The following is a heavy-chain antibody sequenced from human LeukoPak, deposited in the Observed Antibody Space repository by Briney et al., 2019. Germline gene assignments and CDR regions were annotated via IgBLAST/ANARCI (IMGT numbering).Heavy chain of an antibody. CDR2: INHSGST. V-gene: IGHV4-34*01. CDR1: GGSFSGYY. J-gene: IGHJ4*02. D-gene: IGHD2-2*01. Sequence: SETLSLTCAVYGGSFSGYYWSWIRQPPGKGLEWIGEINHSGSTNYNPSLKSRVTISVDTSKNQFSLKLSSVTAADTAVYYCAGARGRVPAAMPGYWGQGTLVTVSS. CDR3: AGARGRVPAAMPGY.